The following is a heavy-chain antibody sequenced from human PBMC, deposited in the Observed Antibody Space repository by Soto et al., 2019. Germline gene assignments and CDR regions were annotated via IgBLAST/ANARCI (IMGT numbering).Heavy chain of an antibody. V-gene: IGHV3-15*07. J-gene: IGHJ4*02. CDR1: GFTFSNAW. Sequence: EVQLVESGGGLVKPGGSLRLSCAASGFTFSNAWMNWVRQAPGKGLEWVGRIKSKTDGGTTDYAAPVKGRFTISRDDSKNTLYLQMTSLKTEDTAVYYCTTDLDYGSGSYSDYWGQGTLVTVSS. CDR2: IKSKTDGGTT. CDR3: TTDLDYGSGSYSDY. D-gene: IGHD3-10*01.